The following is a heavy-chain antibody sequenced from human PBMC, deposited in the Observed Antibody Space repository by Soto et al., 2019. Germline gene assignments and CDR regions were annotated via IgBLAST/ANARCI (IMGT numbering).Heavy chain of an antibody. CDR3: ARAPRGFSAYDASLQIDT. Sequence: HPGGSLRLSCAASESTFSNSGMHWVRQAPGKGLKWVAVISSDGSDKYYADSVKGRFTISRDNSKNTLYLQMNSLRPEDTAVYYCARAPRGFSAYDASLQIDTWGQGTLVTVSS. CDR1: ESTFSNSG. D-gene: IGHD5-12*01. CDR2: ISSDGSDK. V-gene: IGHV3-30*03. J-gene: IGHJ5*02.